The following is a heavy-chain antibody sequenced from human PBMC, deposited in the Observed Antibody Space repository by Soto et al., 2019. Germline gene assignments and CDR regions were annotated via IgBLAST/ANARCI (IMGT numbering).Heavy chain of an antibody. CDR1: GFTFSSYV. D-gene: IGHD2-8*02. V-gene: IGHV3-23*01. J-gene: IGHJ4*02. CDR3: AKVIFSTGGPFNY. Sequence: GGSLRLSCAASGFTFSSYVMSWVRQAPGKGLECVSVISDSGDSTYYAGSVKGRFTISRDNSKNTLYLQLNRPRAEDAAVYYCAKVIFSTGGPFNYWGQGTLVTVSS. CDR2: ISDSGDST.